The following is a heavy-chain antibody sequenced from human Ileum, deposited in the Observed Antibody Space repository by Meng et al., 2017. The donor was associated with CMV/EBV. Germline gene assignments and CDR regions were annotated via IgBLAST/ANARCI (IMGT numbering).Heavy chain of an antibody. Sequence: SVKVSCKTSGGFFSAYAISWVRQAPGQGLEWMGGIIPTSGATRYPQKFQDRVTVTMDASTNTVYMELDSLRSEDTAVYYCATPVNYYDPWAVCPPFDFWGQGTLVTVSS. CDR2: IIPTSGAT. CDR1: GGFFSAYA. J-gene: IGHJ4*02. CDR3: ATPVNYYDPWAVCPPFDF. D-gene: IGHD3-3*01. V-gene: IGHV1-69*05.